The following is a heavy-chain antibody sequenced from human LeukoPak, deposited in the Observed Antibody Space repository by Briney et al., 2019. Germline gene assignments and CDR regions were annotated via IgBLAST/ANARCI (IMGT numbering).Heavy chain of an antibody. V-gene: IGHV3-53*01. CDR3: ATGGRSGVAFES. D-gene: IGHD2-15*01. CDR2: IYSGGST. CDR1: GFIASSNY. Sequence: GGSLRLSCTASGFIASSNYMSWVRQAPGKGLEWVSLIYSGGSTYCADSVMGRSTISRDKSNNTLYLQMNSLRAEDTAVYYCATGGRSGVAFESWGQGTLVTVSS. J-gene: IGHJ4*02.